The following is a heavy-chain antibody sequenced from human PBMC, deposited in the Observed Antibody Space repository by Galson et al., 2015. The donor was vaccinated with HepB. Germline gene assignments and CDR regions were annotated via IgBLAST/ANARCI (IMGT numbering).Heavy chain of an antibody. D-gene: IGHD3-16*02. CDR3: AGQTDYDYVWGSYRNYYGMDV. J-gene: IGHJ6*02. V-gene: IGHV3-23*01. CDR1: GFTFSSYA. CDR2: ISGSGGST. Sequence: SLRLSCAASGFTFSSYAMSWVRQAPGKGLEWVSAISGSGGSTYYADSVKGRFTISRDNSKNTLYLQMNSLRAEDTAVYYCAGQTDYDYVWGSYRNYYGMDVWGQGTTVTVSS.